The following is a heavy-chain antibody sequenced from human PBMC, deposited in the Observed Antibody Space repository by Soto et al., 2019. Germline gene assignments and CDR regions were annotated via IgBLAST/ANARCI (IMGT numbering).Heavy chain of an antibody. Sequence: SLTCTVSGGSISSYYWGWIRQPPGKGLEWIGYIYYSGSTNYNPSLKSRVTISVDTSKNQFSLKLSSVTAADTAVYYCARVSSDFWSGYYTGSPYYYYYGMDVWGQGTTVTVSS. V-gene: IGHV4-59*01. CDR2: IYYSGST. CDR1: GGSISSYY. J-gene: IGHJ6*02. CDR3: ARVSSDFWSGYYTGSPYYYYYGMDV. D-gene: IGHD3-3*01.